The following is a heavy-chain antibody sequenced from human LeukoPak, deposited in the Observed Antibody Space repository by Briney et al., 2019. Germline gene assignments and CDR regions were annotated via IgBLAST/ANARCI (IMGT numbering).Heavy chain of an antibody. Sequence: GGSLRLSCAASGFTFSTYGMHWVRHAPGRGLEWVAVIWYDGSIKYYGDSVKGRFTISRDNSKNTLYLQMNSLRAEDTAMYYCARAVGPFDFWGPGTLVIVSS. J-gene: IGHJ3*01. CDR1: GFTFSTYG. V-gene: IGHV3-33*01. CDR2: IWYDGSIK. CDR3: ARAVGPFDF.